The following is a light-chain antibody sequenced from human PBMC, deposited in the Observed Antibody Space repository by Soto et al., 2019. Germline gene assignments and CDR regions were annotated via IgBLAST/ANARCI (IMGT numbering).Light chain of an antibody. J-gene: IGKJ5*01. CDR2: GAS. Sequence: EIVLTPSPGTLSLSPGERATLSCRASQSVSSSYLAWYQQKPGQAPRLLIYGASSRATGIPDRFSGSGSGKDFTLTISRLEPEDFAVYYCQQYGSSPPITFGQGTRLEIK. V-gene: IGKV3-20*01. CDR3: QQYGSSPPIT. CDR1: QSVSSSY.